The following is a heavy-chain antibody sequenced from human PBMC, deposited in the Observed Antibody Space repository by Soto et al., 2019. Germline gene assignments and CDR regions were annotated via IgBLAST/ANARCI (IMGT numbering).Heavy chain of an antibody. CDR1: GFTFDNYW. D-gene: IGHD2-15*01. J-gene: IGHJ3*01. CDR3: VRGQRGGFDL. V-gene: IGHV3-74*01. Sequence: LVESGGGLVQSGGYLRLSCAASGFTFDNYWMHWVRQVPGKGLLWVSHIQNDASLTTYADSVKVRFIISRDNAKNTLYLQMNGLRVEDTAVYFCVRGQRGGFDLWGQGTMVTVSS. CDR2: IQNDASLT.